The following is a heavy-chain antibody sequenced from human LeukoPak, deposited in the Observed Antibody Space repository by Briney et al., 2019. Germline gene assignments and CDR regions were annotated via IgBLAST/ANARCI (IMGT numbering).Heavy chain of an antibody. Sequence: PGGSLRLSCAASGFTFSSYSMKCVRHAPGKGLEWVSSISSSSSYIYYADSVKGRFTISRDNAKNSLYLQMNSLRAEDTAVYYCAGAHRLQGASDYWGQGTLLTVSS. CDR2: ISSSSSYI. CDR1: GFTFSSYS. CDR3: AGAHRLQGASDY. D-gene: IGHD5-24*01. J-gene: IGHJ4*02. V-gene: IGHV3-21*01.